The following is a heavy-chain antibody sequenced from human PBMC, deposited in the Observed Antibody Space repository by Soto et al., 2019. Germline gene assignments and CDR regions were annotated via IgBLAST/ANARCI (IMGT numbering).Heavy chain of an antibody. D-gene: IGHD2-15*01. Sequence: QLQLQESGPGLVKPSETLSLTCTVSGGSISSSSYYWGWIRQPPGKGLEWIGSIYYAGSTYYNPSLKSRVPISVDTSKNQFSLKLSSVTAADTAVYYCARQGYCSGGSCYSLPWWFDPWGQGTLVTVSS. J-gene: IGHJ5*02. CDR2: IYYAGST. CDR1: GGSISSSSYY. CDR3: ARQGYCSGGSCYSLPWWFDP. V-gene: IGHV4-39*01.